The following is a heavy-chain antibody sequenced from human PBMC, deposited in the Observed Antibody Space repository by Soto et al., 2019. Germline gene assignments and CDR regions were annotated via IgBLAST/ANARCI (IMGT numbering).Heavy chain of an antibody. CDR1: GGSISSLGYC. D-gene: IGHD3-10*01. J-gene: IGHJ6*02. Sequence: PWQTLPLTCTVSGGSISSLGYCWIWIKQLPGKGLEWIGYIYQSGSTYYIPSHKSRATISVDTSKTQSSLKLSSVTPVDTAVYYCARDSEFWGDGSGSLTSYGMDVWGQGTTVTVSS. V-gene: IGHV4-30-2*01. CDR2: IYQSGST. CDR3: ARDSEFWGDGSGSLTSYGMDV.